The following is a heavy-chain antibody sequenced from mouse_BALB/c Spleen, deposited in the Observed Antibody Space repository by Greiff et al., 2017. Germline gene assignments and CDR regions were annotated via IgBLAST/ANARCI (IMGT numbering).Heavy chain of an antibody. D-gene: IGHD1-1*01. CDR2: ISNGGGST. CDR1: GFTFSSYT. J-gene: IGHJ2*01. CDR3: ARQGYYYGSSSYYFDY. V-gene: IGHV5-12-2*01. Sequence: EVMLMESGGGLVQPGGSLKLSCAASGFTFSSYTMSWVRQTPEKRLEWVAYISNGGGSTYYPDTVKGRFTISRDNAKNTLYLQMSSLKSEDTAMYYCARQGYYYGSSSYYFDYWGQGTTLTVSS.